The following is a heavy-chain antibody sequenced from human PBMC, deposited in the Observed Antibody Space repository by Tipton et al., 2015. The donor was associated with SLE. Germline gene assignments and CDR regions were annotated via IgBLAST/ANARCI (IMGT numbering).Heavy chain of an antibody. CDR1: GGSISGYY. J-gene: IGHJ1*01. D-gene: IGHD3-3*01. CDR2: IYTSGST. V-gene: IGHV4-4*07. Sequence: LRLSCTVSGGSISGYYWSWIRQPAGKGLEWIGRIYTSGSTNYNPSLKSRVTISVDTPKNQFSLKLSSVTAADTAVYYCARGVNYDFWSGYSPVYFQHWGQGTLVTVSS. CDR3: ARGVNYDFWSGYSPVYFQH.